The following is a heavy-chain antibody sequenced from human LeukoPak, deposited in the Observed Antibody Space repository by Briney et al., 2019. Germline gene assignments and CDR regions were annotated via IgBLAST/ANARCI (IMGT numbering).Heavy chain of an antibody. CDR2: ISAYNGNT. CDR1: GYTFTSYG. CDR3: AREADDFWSGYSFDY. D-gene: IGHD3-3*01. J-gene: IGHJ4*02. V-gene: IGHV1-18*01. Sequence: ASVKVSCKASGYTFTSYGISWVRQAPGQGLEWMGWISAYNGNTNYAQELQGRVTMTTDTSTSTAYMELSRLRSDDTAVYYCAREADDFWSGYSFDYWGQGTLVTVSS.